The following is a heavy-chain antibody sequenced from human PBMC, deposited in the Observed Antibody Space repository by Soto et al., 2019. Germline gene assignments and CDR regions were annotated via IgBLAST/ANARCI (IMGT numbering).Heavy chain of an antibody. CDR2: ISAYNGNT. CDR3: ARAWDSGYDLLSKFDY. D-gene: IGHD5-12*01. V-gene: IGHV1-18*01. J-gene: IGHJ4*02. CDR1: GYTFTSYG. Sequence: QVQLVQSGAEVKKPGASVKVSCKASGYTFTSYGISWVRQAPGQGLEWMGWISAYNGNTNYAKKLQGRVTMTTDTSTSTAYMELRSLRSDDTAVYYCARAWDSGYDLLSKFDYWGQGTLVTVSS.